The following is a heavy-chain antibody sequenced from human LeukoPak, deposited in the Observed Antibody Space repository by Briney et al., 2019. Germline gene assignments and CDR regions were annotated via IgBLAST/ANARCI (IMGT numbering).Heavy chain of an antibody. CDR1: GGSISSGSYY. CDR3: AREYYGDYVEVDP. J-gene: IGHJ5*02. D-gene: IGHD4-17*01. V-gene: IGHV4-61*02. CDR2: IYTSGST. Sequence: SQTLSLTCTVSGGSISSGSYYWSWIRQPAGKGLEWIGRIYTSGSTNYNPSLKSRVTISVDTSKNQFSLKLSSVTAADTAVYYCAREYYGDYVEVDPWGQGTLVTVSS.